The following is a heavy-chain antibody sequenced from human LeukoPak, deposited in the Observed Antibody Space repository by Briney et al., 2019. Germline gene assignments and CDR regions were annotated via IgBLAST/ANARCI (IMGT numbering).Heavy chain of an antibody. D-gene: IGHD5-24*01. CDR2: INPNIGVA. CDR3: ARDRAPLLSHVEMATIRYLYYGMDV. CDR1: GYTFTDSY. Sequence: ASVKVSCKASGYTFTDSYIHWVRQAPGQGLEWMGWINPNIGVANFAQKFQGRVTMTRDTSISTAYMELSRLRSDDTAVYYCARDRAPLLSHVEMATIRYLYYGMDVWGQGTTVTVSS. V-gene: IGHV1-2*02. J-gene: IGHJ6*02.